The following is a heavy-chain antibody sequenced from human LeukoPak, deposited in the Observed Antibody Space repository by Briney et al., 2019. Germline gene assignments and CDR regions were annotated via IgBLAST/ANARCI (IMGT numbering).Heavy chain of an antibody. D-gene: IGHD1/OR15-1a*01. CDR3: ARGIRTNWYFDL. CDR2: INPNSGGT. J-gene: IGHJ2*01. Sequence: ASVKVSYKASGYTFTDYYMQWVRQAPGQGLEWMGWINPNSGGTDYAQKFQGRVTMTRDTSLSTTYMELTRLRSDDTAVYYCARGIRTNWYFDLWGRGTLVTVSS. CDR1: GYTFTDYY. V-gene: IGHV1-2*02.